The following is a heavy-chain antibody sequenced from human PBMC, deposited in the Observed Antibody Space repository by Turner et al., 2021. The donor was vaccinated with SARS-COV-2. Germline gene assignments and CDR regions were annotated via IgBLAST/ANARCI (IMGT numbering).Heavy chain of an antibody. CDR3: AKDGYDGIYCSGGSCYSGWFDS. CDR1: GFTFSSYA. V-gene: IGHV3-23*01. Sequence: EVQLLESGGGLVQPGGSLRLSCAASGFTFSSYAMSWVRQAPGKGVEWVSGISGSGGSTYYADSVKGRFTISRDNSKNTLYLQMNSLRAEDTAVYYCAKDGYDGIYCSGGSCYSGWFDSWGQGTLVTVSS. D-gene: IGHD2-15*01. CDR2: ISGSGGST. J-gene: IGHJ5*01.